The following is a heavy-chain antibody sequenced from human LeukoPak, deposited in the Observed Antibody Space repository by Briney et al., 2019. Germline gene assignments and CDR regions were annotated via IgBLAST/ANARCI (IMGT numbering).Heavy chain of an antibody. CDR1: GGSISSSNW. V-gene: IGHV4-4*02. CDR2: INHSGGT. J-gene: IGHJ4*02. Sequence: SETLSLTCAVSGGSISSSNWWSWVRQPPGKGLEWIGEINHSGGTNYNPSLKSRVTISVDTSKKQFSLKLSSVTAADTAVYYCARGVDYYGVWGQGTLVTVSS. D-gene: IGHD3-10*01. CDR3: ARGVDYYGV.